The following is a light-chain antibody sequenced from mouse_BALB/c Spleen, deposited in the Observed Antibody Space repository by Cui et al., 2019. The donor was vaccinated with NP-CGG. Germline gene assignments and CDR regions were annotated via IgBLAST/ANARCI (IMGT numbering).Light chain of an antibody. CDR1: TGAVTTSNY. V-gene: IGLV1*01. Sequence: QAVVTQESELTTSPGQTVTLTCCSSTGAVTTSNYANWVQEKPDHLFTGLIGGTNNRVPGVPARFSGSLIGDKAALTITGAQTEDEAIYFCALWYSNHWVFGGGTKLTVL. CDR3: ALWYSNHWV. J-gene: IGLJ1*01. CDR2: GTN.